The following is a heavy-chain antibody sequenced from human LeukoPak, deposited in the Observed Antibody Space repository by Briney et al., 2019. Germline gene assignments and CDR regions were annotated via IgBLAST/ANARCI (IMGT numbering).Heavy chain of an antibody. Sequence: GGSLRLSCAASGFTFSSYSMNWVRQAPGKGLEWVSSISGGDTYIYYADSVKGRFTISRDNAKNSLYLQMNSLRAEDTAVYCCARDLNDGSGSHSSLFDYWGQGTLVTVSS. CDR3: ARDLNDGSGSHSSLFDY. V-gene: IGHV3-21*01. D-gene: IGHD3-10*01. J-gene: IGHJ4*02. CDR1: GFTFSSYS. CDR2: ISGGDTYI.